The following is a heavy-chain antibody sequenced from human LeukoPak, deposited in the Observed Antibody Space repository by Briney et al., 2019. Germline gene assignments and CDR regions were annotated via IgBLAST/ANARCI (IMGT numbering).Heavy chain of an antibody. CDR2: ISGSHGSK. CDR3: AKDTKFDP. D-gene: IGHD3-3*01. CDR1: GFAFSSCA. Sequence: GGSLTLSCAASGFAFSSCAMSWVRQAPGKGLDWVSSISGSHGSKYYADSVKGRFTISTDNSKNTLYLQMNSLRAEDTAVYYCAKDTKFDPWGQGTLVTVSS. V-gene: IGHV3-23*01. J-gene: IGHJ5*02.